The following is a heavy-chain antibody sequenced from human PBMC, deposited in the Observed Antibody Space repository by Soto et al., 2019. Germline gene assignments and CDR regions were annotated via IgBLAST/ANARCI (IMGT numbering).Heavy chain of an antibody. J-gene: IGHJ4*02. V-gene: IGHV1-18*01. CDR2: ISPYNGRT. CDR3: ARDRSNSDY. Sequence: QVQLVQSGAEVKQPGASVKVTCETSGYTFTNYGISWVRQAPGQGLEWMGWISPYNGRTNYAQNFQDRVTMTTDTSANTVYMELRGLRSDDTVIYYCARDRSNSDYWGQGTLVTVSS. CDR1: GYTFTNYG. D-gene: IGHD1-26*01.